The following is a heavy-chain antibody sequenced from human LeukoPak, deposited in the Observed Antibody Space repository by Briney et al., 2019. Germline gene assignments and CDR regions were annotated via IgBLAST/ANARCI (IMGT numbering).Heavy chain of an antibody. CDR2: ISFDGSHT. V-gene: IGHV3-30*18. CDR3: AKDAEGPYGDYGDVFDY. J-gene: IGHJ4*02. D-gene: IGHD4-17*01. Sequence: QPGRSLRLSCAASGFTFSSYGIHWVRQAPGKGLEWVAVISFDGSHTYYADSVKGRFTISRDNSKNTLYLQMNSLRAEDTAVYYCAKDAEGPYGDYGDVFDYWGQGTLVTVSS. CDR1: GFTFSSYG.